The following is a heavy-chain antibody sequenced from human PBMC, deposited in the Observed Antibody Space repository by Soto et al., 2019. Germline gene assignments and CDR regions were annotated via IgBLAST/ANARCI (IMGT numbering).Heavy chain of an antibody. J-gene: IGHJ4*02. CDR3: ANRNYYAKSGYTYPYFDF. Sequence: EVQLLESGGGLVQPGGPLRLSCEASGFTFSKYDMTWVRQAPGKVLDWVSTISGSGASTYYADSVKGRFTISRDNSKNTVYLQMNSLRVEDTAVYYCANRNYYAKSGYTYPYFDFWGQGSLVTVSS. V-gene: IGHV3-23*01. CDR2: ISGSGAST. D-gene: IGHD3-22*01. CDR1: GFTFSKYD.